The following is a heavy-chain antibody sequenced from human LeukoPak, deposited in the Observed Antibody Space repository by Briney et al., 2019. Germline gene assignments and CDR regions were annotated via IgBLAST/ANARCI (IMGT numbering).Heavy chain of an antibody. CDR3: ARHSNSGSYSGGH. D-gene: IGHD1-26*01. CDR1: GGSISSGDYY. V-gene: IGHV4-61*08. CDR2: ISYTGST. Sequence: SQTLSLTCDVSGGSISSGDYYWSWIRQPPGKGLEWIGYISYTGSTNYNPSLKSRLTISVDTSKNQFSLKLRSVTAADTAVYYCARHSNSGSYSGGHWGQGTLVTVSS. J-gene: IGHJ4*02.